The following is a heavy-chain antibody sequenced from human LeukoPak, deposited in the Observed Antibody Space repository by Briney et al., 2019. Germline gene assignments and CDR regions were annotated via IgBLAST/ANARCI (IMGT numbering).Heavy chain of an antibody. D-gene: IGHD3-22*01. CDR2: IDPNSGGT. CDR3: ARDFYDSSAYGASDWFDP. Sequence: ASVKVSCKASGYTFTGYYMHWVRQAPGQGLEWMGRIDPNSGGTHYAQKFHGRVTMTRDTSTSTAYMELSRLRSDDTAVYYCARDFYDSSAYGASDWFDPWGQGTLVTVSS. CDR1: GYTFTGYY. V-gene: IGHV1-2*06. J-gene: IGHJ5*02.